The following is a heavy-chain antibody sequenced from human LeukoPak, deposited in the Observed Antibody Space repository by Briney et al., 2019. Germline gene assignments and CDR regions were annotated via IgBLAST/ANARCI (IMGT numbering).Heavy chain of an antibody. J-gene: IGHJ4*02. D-gene: IGHD5-18*01. CDR3: GRDHWGMVNY. Sequence: PGGSLRLSCAASGFTFSNYAMHWVRQAPGKGLEWVAVISYDGSDKYYADSVKGRFTISRDNSKNTLYLQMNSLKAEDTAVYYCGRDHWGMVNYWGQGILVTVSS. V-gene: IGHV3-30-3*01. CDR1: GFTFSNYA. CDR2: ISYDGSDK.